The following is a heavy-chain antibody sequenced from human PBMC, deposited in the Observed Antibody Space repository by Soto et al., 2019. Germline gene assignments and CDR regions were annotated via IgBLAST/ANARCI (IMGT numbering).Heavy chain of an antibody. CDR1: GFTFSSYA. V-gene: IGHV3-23*01. CDR2: ISGSGGST. D-gene: IGHD3-10*01. CDR3: AKALWFGELYGYYGMDV. J-gene: IGHJ6*02. Sequence: EVQLLESGGGLVQPGGSLRLSCAASGFTFSSYAMSWVRQAPGKGLEWVSAISGSGGSTYYADSVKGRFTISRDNSKNTLYLQMNSLRAEDTAVYYCAKALWFGELYGYYGMDVWGQGTTVTVSS.